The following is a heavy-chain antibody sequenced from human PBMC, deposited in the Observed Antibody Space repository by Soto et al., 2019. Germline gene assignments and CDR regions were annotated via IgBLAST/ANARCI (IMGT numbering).Heavy chain of an antibody. Sequence: QVQLVQSGAEVKKSGASVKVSCKASGYTFTGDYIHWVRQAPGQGLEWMGEIGPNRGDTKYAQKFQGRVTMTRDKAIATVYMELSNLSPDDTAVYYCGRGRSGELVVFYWGQGTLVTVYS. CDR2: IGPNRGDT. J-gene: IGHJ4*02. CDR1: GYTFTGDY. D-gene: IGHD1-7*01. CDR3: GRGRSGELVVFY. V-gene: IGHV1-2*02.